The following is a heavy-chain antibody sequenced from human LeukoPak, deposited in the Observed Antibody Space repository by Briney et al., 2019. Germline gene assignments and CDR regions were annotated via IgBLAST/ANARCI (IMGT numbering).Heavy chain of an antibody. Sequence: GGSLRLSCAASGFTFSSYAMSWVRQAPGKGLEWVSYISASGSKIYYAGSVKGRFTISRDNAKNSLYLQMNSLRADDTAVYYCARERVACNGDCYDYWGQGTLATVSS. CDR1: GFTFSSYA. CDR3: ARERVACNGDCYDY. CDR2: ISASGSKI. V-gene: IGHV3-48*04. J-gene: IGHJ4*02. D-gene: IGHD2/OR15-2a*01.